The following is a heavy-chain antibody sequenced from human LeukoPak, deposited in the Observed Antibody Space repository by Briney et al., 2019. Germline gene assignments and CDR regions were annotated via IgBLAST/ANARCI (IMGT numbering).Heavy chain of an antibody. Sequence: KASETLSLTCTVSGDSISSYWWSWIRQPPGKGLEWIGYIHYSGSTKYNPSFKSRVTISVDTSKNQFSLKVSSVTAADTAVYYCARHRGYDLFDYWGQGTLVTVSS. V-gene: IGHV4-59*08. CDR1: GDSISSYW. D-gene: IGHD5-12*01. CDR2: IHYSGST. J-gene: IGHJ4*02. CDR3: ARHRGYDLFDY.